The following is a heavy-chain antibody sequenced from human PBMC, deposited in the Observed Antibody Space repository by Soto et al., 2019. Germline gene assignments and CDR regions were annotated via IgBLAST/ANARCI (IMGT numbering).Heavy chain of an antibody. CDR2: IIPIFGTA. D-gene: IGHD2-8*01. J-gene: IGHJ4*02. CDR3: ARAACTNGVCYHFDY. V-gene: IGHV1-69*13. Sequence: SVKVSCKASGGTFSSYAISWVRQAPGQGLEWMGGIIPIFGTANYAQKFQGRVTITADESTSTAYMEMSSLRSEDTAVYYCARAACTNGVCYHFDYWGQGTIVTVYS. CDR1: GGTFSSYA.